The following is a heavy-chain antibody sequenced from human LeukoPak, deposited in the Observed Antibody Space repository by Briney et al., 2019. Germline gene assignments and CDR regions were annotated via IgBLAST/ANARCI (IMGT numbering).Heavy chain of an antibody. CDR3: ARAGHIVVV. Sequence: ASVKVSCKASGYTFTSSGISWVRQAPGQGLEWMGWISAYNGNTNYAQKFQGRVTITADKSTSTAYMELSSLRSEDTAVYYCARAGHIVVVWGQGTLVTVSS. J-gene: IGHJ4*02. D-gene: IGHD2-2*01. CDR1: GYTFTSSG. V-gene: IGHV1-18*01. CDR2: ISAYNGNT.